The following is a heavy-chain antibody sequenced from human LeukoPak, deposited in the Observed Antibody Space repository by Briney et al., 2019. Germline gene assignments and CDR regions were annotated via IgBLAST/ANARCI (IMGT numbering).Heavy chain of an antibody. CDR2: IYSGGST. Sequence: GGSLRLSCAASGFTVSSYYMNWVRHSPGKGLEYVSVIYSGGSTYYADYAEEGCTISRDNSKNTLYLHKITLIRADTTVDYYARAGTGTTVIGTFDIWGQGTMVSVSS. CDR1: GFTVSSYY. V-gene: IGHV3-66*01. CDR3: ARAGTGTTVIGTFDI. D-gene: IGHD1-7*01. J-gene: IGHJ3*02.